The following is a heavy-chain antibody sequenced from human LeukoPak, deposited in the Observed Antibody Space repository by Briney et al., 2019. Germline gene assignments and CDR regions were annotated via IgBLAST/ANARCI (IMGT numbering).Heavy chain of an antibody. CDR2: NYHSWST. CDR3: ARDSGTTGEVKFDP. Sequence: SETLSLTCTVSGYSISSGYYLGLIRQPPRKGIEWIGSNYHSWSTYYNPSLKSRVTISVDTSKKQCSLKLSSVTAADTAVYYCARDSGTTGEVKFDPWGQGTLVTVYS. CDR1: GYSISSGYY. D-gene: IGHD3-10*01. J-gene: IGHJ5*02. V-gene: IGHV4-38-2*02.